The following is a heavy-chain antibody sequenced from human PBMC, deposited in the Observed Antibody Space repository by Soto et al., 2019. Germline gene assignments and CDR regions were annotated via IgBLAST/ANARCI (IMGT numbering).Heavy chain of an antibody. V-gene: IGHV4-31*03. CDR3: ARRHDALTGPDAFDV. CDR2: IYYSGST. D-gene: IGHD3-9*01. J-gene: IGHJ3*01. CDR1: GDSISSDGYY. Sequence: QVQLQESGPGLVKASQTLSLTCTVSGDSISSDGYYLTWIRQHPGKGLEWIGDIYYSGSTSYNPSLESRVTMSVHTSDNQLSLKLLSVTAADTAVYYRARRHDALTGPDAFDVWGQGTKVTVSS.